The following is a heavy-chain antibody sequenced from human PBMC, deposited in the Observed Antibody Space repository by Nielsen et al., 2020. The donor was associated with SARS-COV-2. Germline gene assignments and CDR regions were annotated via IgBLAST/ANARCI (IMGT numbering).Heavy chain of an antibody. V-gene: IGHV3-30*03. Sequence: GESLKISCAASGFTFSSYGMHWVRQAPGKGLEWVAVISYDGSNKYYADSVKGRFTISRDNSKNTLYLQMNSLRAEDTAVYYCARDHVERVPYYYYYGMDVWGQGTTVTVSS. D-gene: IGHD1-1*01. J-gene: IGHJ6*02. CDR2: ISYDGSNK. CDR3: ARDHVERVPYYYYYGMDV. CDR1: GFTFSSYG.